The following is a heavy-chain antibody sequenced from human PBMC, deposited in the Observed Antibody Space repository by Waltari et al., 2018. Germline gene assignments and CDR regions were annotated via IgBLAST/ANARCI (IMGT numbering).Heavy chain of an antibody. D-gene: IGHD6-19*01. Sequence: QVQLVQSGAEVKKPGASVKVSCKASGYTFTSYAMHWVRQAPGQRLEWMGWINAGNGNTKDSQKFQGRVTITRDTSASTAYMELSSLRSEDTAVYYCAREYSIAVADPGWNFDYWGQGTLVTVSS. CDR1: GYTFTSYA. CDR2: INAGNGNT. CDR3: AREYSIAVADPGWNFDY. J-gene: IGHJ4*02. V-gene: IGHV1-3*01.